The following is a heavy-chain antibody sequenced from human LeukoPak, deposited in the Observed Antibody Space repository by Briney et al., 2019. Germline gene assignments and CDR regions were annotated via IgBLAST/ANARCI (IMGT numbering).Heavy chain of an antibody. CDR1: GFTFSDYY. D-gene: IGHD3-9*01. CDR3: ARAWYYDILTGWPPFDY. J-gene: IGHJ4*02. Sequence: GGSLRLSCAASGFTFSDYYMSWIRQAPGKGLEWVSYISSSGSTIYYADSVKGRFTISRDNAKNSLYLEMNSLRAEDTAVYYCARAWYYDILTGWPPFDYWGQGTLVTVSS. V-gene: IGHV3-11*01. CDR2: ISSSGSTI.